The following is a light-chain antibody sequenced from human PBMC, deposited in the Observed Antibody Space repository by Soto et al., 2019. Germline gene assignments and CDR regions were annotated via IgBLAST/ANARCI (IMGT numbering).Light chain of an antibody. CDR1: QTISSW. J-gene: IGKJ5*01. CDR3: QHYNSYSEA. CDR2: KAS. V-gene: IGKV1-5*03. Sequence: DIQMTQSPSTLSGSVGDRVTITCRASQTISSWLAWYQQKPGKAPKLLIYKASTLKSGVPSRFGVSGSGTEFTLTISSLQPDDVATYYCQHYNSYSEAFGQETRLEIK.